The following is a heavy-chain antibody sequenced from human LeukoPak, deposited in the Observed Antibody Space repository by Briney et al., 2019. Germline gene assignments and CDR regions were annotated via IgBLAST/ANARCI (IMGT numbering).Heavy chain of an antibody. V-gene: IGHV3-23*01. CDR2: ISGSGGST. CDR1: GFTFSSYA. J-gene: IGHJ4*02. Sequence: SGGSLRLSCAASGFTFSSYAMSWVRQAPGKGLEWVSAISGSGGSTYYADSVKGRFTISRDNSKNTLYLQMNSLRAEDTAVYYCAKDLVDKDDSSGYYYGYWGQGTLVTVSS. CDR3: AKDLVDKDDSSGYYYGY. D-gene: IGHD3-22*01.